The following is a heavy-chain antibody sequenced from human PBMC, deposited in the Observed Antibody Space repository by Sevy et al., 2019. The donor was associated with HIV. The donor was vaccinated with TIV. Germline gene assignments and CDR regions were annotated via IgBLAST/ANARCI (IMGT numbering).Heavy chain of an antibody. V-gene: IGHV3-7*01. J-gene: IGHJ4*02. Sequence: GGSLRLSCAASGFSFSKYYISWVRQAPGKGLDWVANINKDGSEKYYVDAVMGRFTISRDNGTNSQYLQMNSLRAEDTAVYYCARETASSHFDYWGQGTLVTVSS. CDR2: INKDGSEK. CDR1: GFSFSKYY. CDR3: ARETASSHFDY. D-gene: IGHD3-10*01.